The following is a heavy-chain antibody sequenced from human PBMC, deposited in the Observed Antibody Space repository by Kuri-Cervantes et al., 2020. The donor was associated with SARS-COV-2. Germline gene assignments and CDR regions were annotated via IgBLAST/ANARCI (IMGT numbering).Heavy chain of an antibody. Sequence: SETLSLTCAVYGGSFSGYYWSWIRQPPGKGLEWIGEINNSGSTNYNPSLKSRVTISVDTSKNQFSLKLSSVTAADTAVYYCAAKGCHNQKRNSCYNDYWGQGTLVTVSS. CDR2: INNSGST. CDR1: GGSFSGYY. V-gene: IGHV4-34*01. D-gene: IGHD2-2*01. CDR3: AAKGCHNQKRNSCYNDY. J-gene: IGHJ4*02.